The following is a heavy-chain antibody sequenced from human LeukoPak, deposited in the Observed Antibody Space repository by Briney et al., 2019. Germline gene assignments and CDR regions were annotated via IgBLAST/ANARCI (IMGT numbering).Heavy chain of an antibody. CDR1: GFTFSSSD. J-gene: IGHJ4*02. Sequence: GGSLRLSCEASGFTFSSSDMHWVRQPPGKGLEWVAYIRYDGSDKYYGDSVKGRFTISRDNSKKTLSLQMNTLTLADTAVYYCVRDSTVGACVFDFWGQGTMVTVSS. CDR2: IRYDGSDK. D-gene: IGHD1-26*01. CDR3: VRDSTVGACVFDF. V-gene: IGHV3-30*02.